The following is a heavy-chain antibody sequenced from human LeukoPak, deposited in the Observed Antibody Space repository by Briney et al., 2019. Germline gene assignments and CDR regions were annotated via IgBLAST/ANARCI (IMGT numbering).Heavy chain of an antibody. V-gene: IGHV4-38-2*01. Sequence: SETLSLICGVSGYSISSGDYWGWIRQPPGKGLEWIGSVYYSGSTHYNPSLKSRVTISVDTSRNQFSLKLSSVTAADTAVYYCARNSTVTSPNTGYFAYWGQGTLATVSS. CDR3: ARNSTVTSPNTGYFAY. CDR1: GYSISSGDY. J-gene: IGHJ4*02. D-gene: IGHD4-17*01. CDR2: VYYSGST.